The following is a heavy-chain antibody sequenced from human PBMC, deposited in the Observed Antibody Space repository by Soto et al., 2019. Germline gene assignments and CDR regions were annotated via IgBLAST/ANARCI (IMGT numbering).Heavy chain of an antibody. CDR2: IVVGSGNT. Sequence: GASVKVSCKASGFTFTSSAVQWVRQARGQRLEWIGWIVVGSGNTNYAQKFQERVTITRDMSTSTAYMELSSLRSEDTAVYYCAADISHSSGHYYFHYWGQGTLVTVS. CDR3: AADISHSSGHYYFHY. J-gene: IGHJ4*02. D-gene: IGHD3-22*01. CDR1: GFTFTSSA. V-gene: IGHV1-58*01.